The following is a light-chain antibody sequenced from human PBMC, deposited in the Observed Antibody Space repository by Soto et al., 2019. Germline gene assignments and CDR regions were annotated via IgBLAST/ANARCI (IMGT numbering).Light chain of an antibody. Sequence: DIQMTQSPSSLSASVGDRVTITCRASPSITNSLNWYQHKPGKAPTLVVYAASSLQSGVPSRFSGSGSGTDFTLTISSLRPEDFATYFCQQGHSMPFTFGPGTKVDIK. CDR3: QQGHSMPFT. CDR1: PSITNS. CDR2: AAS. V-gene: IGKV1-39*01. J-gene: IGKJ3*01.